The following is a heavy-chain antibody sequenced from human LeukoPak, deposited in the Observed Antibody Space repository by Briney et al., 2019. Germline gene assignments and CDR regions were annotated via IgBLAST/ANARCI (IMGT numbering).Heavy chain of an antibody. CDR2: ISAYNGNT. Sequence: GASVKVSCKGSDYTFTSYGISWVRQAPGQGLEWMGWISAYNGNTNYAQKLQGRVTMSTDTSTSTAYMELSRLRSDDTAVYYCARDHPKSGGWYANPGWDFDYWGQGTLVTVSS. D-gene: IGHD2-15*01. J-gene: IGHJ4*02. CDR3: ARDHPKSGGWYANPGWDFDY. V-gene: IGHV1-18*01. CDR1: DYTFTSYG.